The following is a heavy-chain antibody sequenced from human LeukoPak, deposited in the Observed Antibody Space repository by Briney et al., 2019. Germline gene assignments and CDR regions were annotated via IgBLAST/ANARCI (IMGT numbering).Heavy chain of an antibody. CDR3: ESSITKAGGS. CDR2: IRSKDQNSAT. D-gene: IGHD2-21*01. V-gene: IGHV3-73*01. J-gene: IGHJ5*02. Sequence: PGGSLRLSCAASGISFSDSPIHWVHQASGKGLEWVGRIRSKDQNSATAYAESVKGRFTISRDDSKNMAYLQMNSLRIEDTAVYYCESSITKAGGSWGQGTLVTVSS. CDR1: GISFSDSP.